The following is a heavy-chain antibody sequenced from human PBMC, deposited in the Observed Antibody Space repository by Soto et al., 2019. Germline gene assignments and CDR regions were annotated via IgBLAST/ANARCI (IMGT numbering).Heavy chain of an antibody. J-gene: IGHJ4*02. CDR2: TYYRSKWYN. D-gene: IGHD3-3*01. V-gene: IGHV6-1*01. Sequence: SQTLSLTCAISGDSVSSKSAAWNWIRQSPSRGLEWLGRTYYRSKWYNDYAVSVKSRITINPDTSKNQFSLQLNSVTPEDTAVYYCARDPTPPPYYDFWSGYYGPYYFDYWGQGTLVTVSS. CDR1: GDSVSSKSAA. CDR3: ARDPTPPPYYDFWSGYYGPYYFDY.